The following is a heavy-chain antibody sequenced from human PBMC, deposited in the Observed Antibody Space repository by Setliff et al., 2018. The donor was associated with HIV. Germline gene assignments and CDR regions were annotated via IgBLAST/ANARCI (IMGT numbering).Heavy chain of an antibody. V-gene: IGHV4-61*02. CDR1: GDSINSGTYY. CDR3: ARDNSYYYGSGSHYWYGMDV. J-gene: IGHJ6*01. Sequence: SETLSLTCTVSGDSINSGTYYWSWIRQPAGKELEWIGRLHLSGDTNYNPSLKSRVTMSIDTSKNQFSLKLSSVTAADTAVYYCARDNSYYYGSGSHYWYGMDVWGQGTTVTVSS. CDR2: LHLSGDT. D-gene: IGHD3-10*01.